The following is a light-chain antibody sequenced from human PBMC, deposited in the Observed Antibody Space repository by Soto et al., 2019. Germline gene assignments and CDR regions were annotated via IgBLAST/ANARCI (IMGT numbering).Light chain of an antibody. V-gene: IGKV3-20*01. Sequence: EIVLTQSPGTLSLSPGERATLSCRASQSVSSSYLAWYQQKPGQAPRLLIYGASSRATGIPDRFSGSGSGTDFTLTISRLEPEGFAVYYCQQYGNSPVTFGQGTKVEVK. CDR2: GAS. CDR1: QSVSSSY. CDR3: QQYGNSPVT. J-gene: IGKJ1*01.